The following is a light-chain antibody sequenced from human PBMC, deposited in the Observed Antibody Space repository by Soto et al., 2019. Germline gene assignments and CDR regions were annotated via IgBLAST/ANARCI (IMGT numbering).Light chain of an antibody. V-gene: IGLV1-40*01. CDR1: SSNIGAGYD. Sequence: QSVLTQPPSVSGAPGQRVTISCTGSSSNIGAGYDVHWYQQLPGTAPKLLIYANSNRPSGVPDRFSGSKSGTSASLAITGLQAEDEPDYDCQSHDSSLSGYVVFGGGTKVTVL. CDR2: ANS. CDR3: QSHDSSLSGYVV. J-gene: IGLJ2*01.